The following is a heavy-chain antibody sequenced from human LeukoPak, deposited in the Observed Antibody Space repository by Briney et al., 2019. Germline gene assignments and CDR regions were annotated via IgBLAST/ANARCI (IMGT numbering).Heavy chain of an antibody. CDR2: ISGSGGST. V-gene: IGHV3-23*01. CDR1: GFTFSSYA. D-gene: IGHD6-19*01. Sequence: PGGSLRLSCAASGFTFSSYAMSWVRQAPGKGLEWVSAISGSGGSTYYADSVKGRFTISRDNSKNTLYLQMNSLRAEDTAVYYCAKDLKKSSGRYASDYWGQGTLVTVSS. CDR3: AKDLKKSSGRYASDY. J-gene: IGHJ4*02.